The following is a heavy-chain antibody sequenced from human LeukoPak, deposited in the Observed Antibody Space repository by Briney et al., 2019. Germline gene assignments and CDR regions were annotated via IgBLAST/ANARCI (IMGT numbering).Heavy chain of an antibody. V-gene: IGHV1-18*01. CDR1: GYTFTSYG. CDR2: ISAYNGNT. D-gene: IGHD3-9*01. CDR3: ATTYYDILTGYRRFDY. Sequence: ASVKVSCKASGYTFTSYGISWVRQAPGQGLEWMGWISAYNGNTNYAQKLQGRVTMTTDTSTSTAYMELRSLRSDDTAVYYCATTYYDILTGYRRFDYWGQGTLVTVSS. J-gene: IGHJ4*02.